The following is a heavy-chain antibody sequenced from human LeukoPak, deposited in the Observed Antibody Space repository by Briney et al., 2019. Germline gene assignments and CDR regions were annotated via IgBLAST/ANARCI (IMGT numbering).Heavy chain of an antibody. D-gene: IGHD3-3*01. CDR1: GCTFSNAW. V-gene: IGHV3-15*01. CDR2: IYSKTDGGTT. J-gene: IGHJ3*02. CDR3: TTGFFGVVNDAFDI. Sequence: GGSLRLSCAASGCTFSNAWMNWVRQAPGKGLEWVGRIYSKTDGGTTDYAAPVKGRFTISRDDSKNTLYLQMNSLKTEDTAVYYCTTGFFGVVNDAFDIWGQGTTVTVSS.